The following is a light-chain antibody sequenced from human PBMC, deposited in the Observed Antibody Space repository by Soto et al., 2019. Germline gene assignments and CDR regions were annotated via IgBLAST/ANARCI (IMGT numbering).Light chain of an antibody. V-gene: IGLV1-51*01. CDR1: SSNIGNNY. CDR2: DTN. Sequence: QSVLTQPPSVSAAPGQKGIISCSGSSSNIGNNYVSWYQHLPATAPKLLIYDTNKRPSGIPDRFSGSKSGTSATLGITGLQTGDEADYYCGTWDSSLSVVLFGGGTQLTVL. CDR3: GTWDSSLSVVL. J-gene: IGLJ2*01.